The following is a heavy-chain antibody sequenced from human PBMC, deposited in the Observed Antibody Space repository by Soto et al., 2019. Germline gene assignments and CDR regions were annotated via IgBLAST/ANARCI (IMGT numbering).Heavy chain of an antibody. D-gene: IGHD6-19*01. CDR2: IFYKGTA. V-gene: IGHV4-61*01. J-gene: IGHJ4*02. CDR1: GGSVSSGSFH. CDR3: ARIGGWYDIDF. Sequence: PSETLSLTCSVSGGSVSSGSFHWSWIRQPPGKGLQFIGSIFYKGTANFSPSLKNRVSISIDTSQSQFFLQLISVAAADTAVYYCARIGGWYDIDFWGQGSRDTVPQ.